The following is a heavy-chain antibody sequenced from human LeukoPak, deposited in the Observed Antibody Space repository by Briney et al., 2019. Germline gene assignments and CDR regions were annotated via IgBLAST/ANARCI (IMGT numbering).Heavy chain of an antibody. J-gene: IGHJ4*02. V-gene: IGHV1-69*04. D-gene: IGHD5-24*01. Sequence: SVKVSCKASRGTFSSYAISWLRQAPGQGREWMGRIIPILGIANYEQELQGRVTITADKSTSTAYQELSSLRSEDTAVYYCARDNKWLKLDYWGQGALVTVSS. CDR1: RGTFSSYA. CDR3: ARDNKWLKLDY. CDR2: IIPILGIA.